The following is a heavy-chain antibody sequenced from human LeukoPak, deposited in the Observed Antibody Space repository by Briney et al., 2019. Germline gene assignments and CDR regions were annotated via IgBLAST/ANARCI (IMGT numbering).Heavy chain of an antibody. CDR1: GFTFSSYS. J-gene: IGHJ4*02. CDR3: ATLGYCTNGVCYNEGDY. Sequence: GGSLRLSCAASGFTFSSYSMNWVRQAPGKGLEWVSSISSSSSYIYYADSVKGRFTISRDNAKNSLYLQMNSLRAEDTAVYYCATLGYCTNGVCYNEGDYWGQGTLVTVSS. V-gene: IGHV3-21*01. CDR2: ISSSSSYI. D-gene: IGHD2-8*01.